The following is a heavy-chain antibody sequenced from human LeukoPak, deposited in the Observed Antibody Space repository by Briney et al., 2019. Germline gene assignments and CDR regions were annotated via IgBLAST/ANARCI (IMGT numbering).Heavy chain of an antibody. V-gene: IGHV3-23*01. CDR3: AKRDHYDSSGYAPLFQH. CDR2: ISGSGGIT. Sequence: GGSLRLSCAASGFTFSSYAMSWVRQAPGKGLEGVSGISGSGGITNYADSVKGRFTISRDNSKNALYLQMNSLRAEDTAVYYCAKRDHYDSSGYAPLFQHWGQGTLVTVSS. D-gene: IGHD3-22*01. J-gene: IGHJ1*01. CDR1: GFTFSSYA.